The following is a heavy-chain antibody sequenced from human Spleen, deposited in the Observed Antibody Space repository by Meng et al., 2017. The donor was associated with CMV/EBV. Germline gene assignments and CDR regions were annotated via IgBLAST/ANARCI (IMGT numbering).Heavy chain of an antibody. V-gene: IGHV4-34*01. CDR1: GGSFSGYY. CDR2: INHSGST. Sequence: QVQLQQWGAGLLKPSETLSLTCAGYGGSFSGYYWSWIRQPPGKGLEWIGEINHSGSTNYNPSLKSRVTMSVDTSKNQFSLKLSSVTAADTAVYYCARGLKEVNPGFDYWGQGTLVTVSS. J-gene: IGHJ4*02. CDR3: ARGLKEVNPGFDY. D-gene: IGHD1-14*01.